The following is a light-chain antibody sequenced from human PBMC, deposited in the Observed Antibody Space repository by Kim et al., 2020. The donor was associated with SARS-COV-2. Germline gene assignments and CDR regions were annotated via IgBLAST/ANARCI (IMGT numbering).Light chain of an antibody. CDR3: QQYGSSPYT. Sequence: EIVLTQSPGTLSLAPGGRATLSCRATQTVSRGYLAWYQQKPGQAPSLLIYDASNRATGVPDRFSGSGSGTDFTLTINRVEPEDVAVYYCQQYGSSPYTFGQGTKLEIK. V-gene: IGKV3-20*01. CDR2: DAS. J-gene: IGKJ2*01. CDR1: QTVSRGY.